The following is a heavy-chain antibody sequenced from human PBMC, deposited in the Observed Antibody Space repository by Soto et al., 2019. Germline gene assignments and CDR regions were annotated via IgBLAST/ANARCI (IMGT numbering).Heavy chain of an antibody. CDR2: INYSGST. D-gene: IGHD2-21*01. V-gene: IGHV4-31*03. J-gene: IGHJ6*02. CDR1: GGSIGSGSYY. Sequence: SETLSLTCTVSGGSIGSGSYYWSWIRQHPGKGLEWIGYINYSGSTFYIPSLKSRVTTSIDTSTNQFSLKLSSVTAADTAVYYCAASCVACGGFDYYGMDVWGQGTTVTVSS. CDR3: AASCVACGGFDYYGMDV.